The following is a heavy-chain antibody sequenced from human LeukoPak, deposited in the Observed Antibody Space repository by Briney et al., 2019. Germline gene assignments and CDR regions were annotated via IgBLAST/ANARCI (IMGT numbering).Heavy chain of an antibody. CDR3: ARDFSSEFDY. J-gene: IGHJ4*02. Sequence: SETLSLTCAVYGGSFSGYYWSWIRQPPGKGLEWIGEINHSGSTNYNPSLKSRVTISVDTSKNQFSLGLSSVTAADTAVYYCARDFSSEFDYWGQGTLVTVSS. CDR1: GGSFSGYY. CDR2: INHSGST. D-gene: IGHD3-10*01. V-gene: IGHV4-34*01.